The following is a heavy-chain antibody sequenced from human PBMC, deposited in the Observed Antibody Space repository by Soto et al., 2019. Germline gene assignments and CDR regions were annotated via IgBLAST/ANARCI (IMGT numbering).Heavy chain of an antibody. J-gene: IGHJ4*02. Sequence: PWETLSLTCTVSGGSISSSSYYWGWIRQPPGKGLEWIGSIYYSGSTYYNPSLKSRVTISVDTSKNQFSLKLSSVTAADTAVYYCASPRIGNYYDSSGYYYWGQGTLVTVSS. D-gene: IGHD3-22*01. V-gene: IGHV4-39*01. CDR1: GGSISSSSYY. CDR3: ASPRIGNYYDSSGYYY. CDR2: IYYSGST.